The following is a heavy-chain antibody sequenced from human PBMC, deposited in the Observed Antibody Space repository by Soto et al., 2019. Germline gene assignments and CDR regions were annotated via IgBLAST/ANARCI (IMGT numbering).Heavy chain of an antibody. D-gene: IGHD1-26*01. CDR3: ARAYLGRLPRRADYYYALDV. CDR2: IGSAHDP. CDR1: GFTLSTYD. Sequence: GGSLRLSCAASGFTLSTYDMHWVRQVPGMGLEWVSAIGSAHDPYYLGSVKGRFSISRENAKNSLYLQMNIRTTGDTAVYYCARAYLGRLPRRADYYYALDVWGEGTPVTVSS. V-gene: IGHV3-13*05. J-gene: IGHJ6*04.